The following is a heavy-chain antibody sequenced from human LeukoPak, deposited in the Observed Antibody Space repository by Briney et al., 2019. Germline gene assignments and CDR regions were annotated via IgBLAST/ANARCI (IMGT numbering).Heavy chain of an antibody. CDR2: NIPILGIA. CDR3: ANANYGAEYFQH. V-gene: IGHV1-69*04. J-gene: IGHJ1*01. CDR1: GGTFSSYA. Sequence: ASVKVSCKASGGTFSSYAISWVRQAPGQGLEWMGRNIPILGIANYAQKFQGRVTITADKSTSTAYMELSSLRSEDTAVYYCANANYGAEYFQHWGQGTLVTVSS. D-gene: IGHD4-17*01.